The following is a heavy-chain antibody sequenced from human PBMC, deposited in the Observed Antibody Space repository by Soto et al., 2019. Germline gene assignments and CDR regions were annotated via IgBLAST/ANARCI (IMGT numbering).Heavy chain of an antibody. D-gene: IGHD6-25*01. J-gene: IGHJ4*02. V-gene: IGHV4-39*01. CDR3: ARHMRAAAAPLPX. CDR1: GGSIRDTIYY. Sequence: SETLSLTCTVSGGSIRDTIYYWGWIRQPPGKGLELIGSIHYSGSTHCNPSLKSRVTIYVDPSKRQFSLNLTSVTPADTSVYYRARHMRAAAAPLPXWGQVTVLTASX. CDR2: IHYSGST.